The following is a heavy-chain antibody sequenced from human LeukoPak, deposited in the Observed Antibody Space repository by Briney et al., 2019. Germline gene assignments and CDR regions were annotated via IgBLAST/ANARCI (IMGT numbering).Heavy chain of an antibody. V-gene: IGHV3-23*01. CDR2: ISGSGGST. D-gene: IGHD4-17*01. CDR1: GFTFSTYW. J-gene: IGHJ4*02. CDR3: AKAGAGGYDYGDYGPDY. Sequence: GSLRLSCSASGFTFSTYWMSWVRQAPGKGLEWVSAISGSGGSTYYADSVKGRFTISRDNSKNTLYLQMNSLRVEDTAVYYCAKAGAGGYDYGDYGPDYWGQGTLVTVSS.